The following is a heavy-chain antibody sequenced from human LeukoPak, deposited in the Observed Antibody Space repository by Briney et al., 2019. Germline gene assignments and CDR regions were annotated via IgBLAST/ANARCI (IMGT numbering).Heavy chain of an antibody. Sequence: GGSLRLSCAASGFTFSSYAMSWVRQAPGKGLEWVSTVSTSPGNTYYADSVKGRFTISRDNAKNSLYLQMNSLRVEDTAVYYCARGGYSGYEYDYWGQGTLVTVSS. CDR1: GFTFSSYA. D-gene: IGHD5-12*01. V-gene: IGHV3-23*01. CDR3: ARGGYSGYEYDY. CDR2: VSTSPGNT. J-gene: IGHJ4*02.